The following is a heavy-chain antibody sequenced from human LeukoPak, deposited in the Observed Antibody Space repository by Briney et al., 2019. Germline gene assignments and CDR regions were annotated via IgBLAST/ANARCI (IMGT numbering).Heavy chain of an antibody. V-gene: IGHV3-21*01. CDR3: ARDRYSDYYDSSGEFDY. CDR2: ISRSSSNI. J-gene: IGHJ4*02. D-gene: IGHD3-22*01. CDR1: RFSFSSYS. Sequence: GGSLRLSCAASRFSFSSYSMNWVRQAPGKGLEWVSSISRSSSNIYYADSVKGRFTISRDNAKNSLYLQMNSLRAEDTAVYYCARDRYSDYYDSSGEFDYWGQGTLATVSS.